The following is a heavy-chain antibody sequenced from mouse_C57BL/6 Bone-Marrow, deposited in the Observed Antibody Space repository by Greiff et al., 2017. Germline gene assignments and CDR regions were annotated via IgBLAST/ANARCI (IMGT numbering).Heavy chain of an antibody. D-gene: IGHD2-5*01. CDR2: IYPRSGNT. V-gene: IGHV1-81*01. CDR1: GYTFTSYG. Sequence: QVQLQQSGAELVQPGASVKLSCTASGYTFTSYGISWVKQSPGQGLEWIGEIYPRSGNTNYNEKFKGKGTLTVDKSSSTAYMELRSLTSKDSAVDFCSRARSCYSNEEEIDYGGKGTSVTVSA. J-gene: IGHJ4*01. CDR3: SRARSCYSNEEEIDY.